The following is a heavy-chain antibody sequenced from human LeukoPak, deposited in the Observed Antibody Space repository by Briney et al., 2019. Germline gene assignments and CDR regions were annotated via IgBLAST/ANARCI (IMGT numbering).Heavy chain of an antibody. CDR2: LSGSGDST. J-gene: IGHJ4*02. V-gene: IGHV3-23*01. D-gene: IGHD3-10*01. CDR1: GFTFSNFA. CDR3: AKGSVDTSDIDY. Sequence: GSLRFSCAASGFTFSNFAMTWVGLAPGRGLEGVSTLSGSGDSTHFADSVKGRFTISRDNSKNTLYLQMNRLRVEDTALYYCAKGSVDTSDIDYWGQGTLVTVSS.